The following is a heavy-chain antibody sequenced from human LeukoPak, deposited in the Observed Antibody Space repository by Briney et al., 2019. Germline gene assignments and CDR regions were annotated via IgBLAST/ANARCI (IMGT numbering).Heavy chain of an antibody. CDR2: ISYDGSNK. CDR3: AKEYYDFWSGYPLLDY. CDR1: GFTFSSYG. V-gene: IGHV3-30*18. Sequence: PGGSLRLSCAASGFTFSSYGMHWVRQAPGKGLEWVAVISYDGSNKYYADSVKGRFTISRDNSKNTLYLQMNSLRAEDTAVYYCAKEYYDFWSGYPLLDYWGQGTLVTVSS. J-gene: IGHJ4*02. D-gene: IGHD3-3*01.